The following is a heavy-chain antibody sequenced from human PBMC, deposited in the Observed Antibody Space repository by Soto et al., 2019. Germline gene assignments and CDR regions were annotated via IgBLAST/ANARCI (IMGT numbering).Heavy chain of an antibody. CDR1: GGTFSNYP. D-gene: IGHD1-1*01. CDR2: IIPVFGTP. Sequence: ASVKVSCKASGGTFSNYPFSWVRQAPGQGLEWMGGIIPVFGTPNYAQKFQGRVTITADKSTTTVYMELSSLRSDDTAVYYCARVLEFRDGYISHFDFWGQGTLVTVS. J-gene: IGHJ4*02. V-gene: IGHV1-69*06. CDR3: ARVLEFRDGYISHFDF.